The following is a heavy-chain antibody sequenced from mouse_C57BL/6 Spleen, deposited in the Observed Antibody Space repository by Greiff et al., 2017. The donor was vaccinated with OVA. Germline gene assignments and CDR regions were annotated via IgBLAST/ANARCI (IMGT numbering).Heavy chain of an antibody. Sequence: EVKLMESGAELVRPGASVKLSCTASGFNIKDDYMHWVKQRHEPGLEWIGWIDPENGDTESASKFQGKATITADTSSSTAYLQLSSLTSEDTAVYYCTFDGYYEAWFAYWGQGTLVTVSA. V-gene: IGHV14-4*01. CDR3: TFDGYYEAWFAY. D-gene: IGHD2-3*01. CDR1: GFNIKDDY. J-gene: IGHJ3*01. CDR2: IDPENGDT.